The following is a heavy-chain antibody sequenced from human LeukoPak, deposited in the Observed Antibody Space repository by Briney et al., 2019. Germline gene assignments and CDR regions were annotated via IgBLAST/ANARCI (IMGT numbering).Heavy chain of an antibody. V-gene: IGHV4-39*01. CDR3: ARRGDILTDYAFDY. Sequence: SETLSLTCSVSGGSININSHHWDWIRQAPGRGLEWIGNIYYSGTTSYNPSLKSRVTISVDTSKNQFSLRLSSVTAADTAVYYCARRGDILTDYAFDYWGQGTLVTVSS. CDR2: IYYSGTT. CDR1: GGSININSHH. J-gene: IGHJ4*02. D-gene: IGHD3-9*01.